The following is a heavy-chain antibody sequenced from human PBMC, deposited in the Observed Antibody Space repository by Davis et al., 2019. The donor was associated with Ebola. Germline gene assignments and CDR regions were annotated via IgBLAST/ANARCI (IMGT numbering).Heavy chain of an antibody. Sequence: PSETLSLTCTVSGGSISSYYWSWIRPPPGKGLEWIGYIYYSGSTNYNPSLKSRVTISVDTSKNQFSLKLSSVTAADTAVYYCARGLRSVRVYPYYYYYGMDVWGQGTTVTVSS. CDR1: GGSISSYY. D-gene: IGHD2-8*01. CDR3: ARGLRSVRVYPYYYYYGMDV. J-gene: IGHJ6*02. CDR2: IYYSGST. V-gene: IGHV4-59*01.